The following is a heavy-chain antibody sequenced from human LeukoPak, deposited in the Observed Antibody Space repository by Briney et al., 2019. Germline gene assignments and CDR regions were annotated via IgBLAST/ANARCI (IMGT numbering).Heavy chain of an antibody. CDR1: GFTFSSYA. Sequence: GGSLRLSCAASGFTFSSYAMSWVRQAPGKGLEWVSSLSDSGSNTYYADSVQGRFTISRDNSKNTLYLQMNSLRVEDTAVYYCAKGPRASGWTYFDYWGQGTLVTVSS. CDR2: LSDSGSNT. J-gene: IGHJ4*02. CDR3: AKGPRASGWTYFDY. D-gene: IGHD6-19*01. V-gene: IGHV3-23*01.